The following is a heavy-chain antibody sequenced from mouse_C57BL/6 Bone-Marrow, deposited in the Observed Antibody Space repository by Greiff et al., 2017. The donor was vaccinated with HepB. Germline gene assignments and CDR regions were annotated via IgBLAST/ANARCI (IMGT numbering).Heavy chain of an antibody. CDR2: IDPNSGGT. V-gene: IGHV1-72*01. D-gene: IGHD1-1*01. J-gene: IGHJ3*01. Sequence: QVQLKESGAELVKPGASVKLSCKASGYTFTSYWMHWVKQRPGRGLEWIGRIDPNSGGTKYNEKFKSKATLTVDKPSSTAYMQLSSLTSEDSAVYYCANYYGSSYGFAYWGQGTLVTVSA. CDR1: GYTFTSYW. CDR3: ANYYGSSYGFAY.